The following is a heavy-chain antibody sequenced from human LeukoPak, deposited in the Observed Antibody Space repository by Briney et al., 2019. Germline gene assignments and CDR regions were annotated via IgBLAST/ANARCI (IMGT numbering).Heavy chain of an antibody. J-gene: IGHJ6*03. V-gene: IGHV1-2*02. Sequence: ASVKVSCKASGYTFTDYYIHWVRQAPGQGLEWMGWINPNSGGTNYAQKFQGRVTMTRDTSISTAYMELSNVRSDDTALYYCARAGTESKWGLPRADYYYMDVWGKGTTVTVSS. D-gene: IGHD7-27*01. CDR1: GYTFTDYY. CDR3: ARAGTESKWGLPRADYYYMDV. CDR2: INPNSGGT.